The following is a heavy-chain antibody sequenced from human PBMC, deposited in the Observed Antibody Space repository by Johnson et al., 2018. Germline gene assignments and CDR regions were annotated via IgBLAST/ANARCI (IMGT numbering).Heavy chain of an antibody. V-gene: IGHV6-1*01. CDR3: ARELLWFGALDYSYYMDG. CDR1: GDSVSSNSAA. Sequence: QVQLQQSGPGLVKPSQTLSLTCAISGDSVSSNSAAWNWIRQSPSRGLEWLGRTYYRSKWYNDYAVSVKSRITINPDTSKNQFSLQLNSVTPEDTAVYYCARELLWFGALDYSYYMDGWGKGTTVTVSS. J-gene: IGHJ6*03. CDR2: TYYRSKWYN. D-gene: IGHD3-10*01.